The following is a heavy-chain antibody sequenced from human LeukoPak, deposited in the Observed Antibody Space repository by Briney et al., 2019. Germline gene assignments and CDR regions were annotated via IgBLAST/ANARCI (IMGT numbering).Heavy chain of an antibody. CDR1: GFTFSSYS. CDR3: ARGTMVRGVIIRDYYGMDV. CDR2: ISSSSSYI. J-gene: IGHJ6*02. V-gene: IGHV3-21*01. Sequence: GGSLRLSCAASGFTFSSYSMNWVRQAPGKGLEWVSSISSSSSYIYYADSVKGRFTISRDNAKNSLYLQMNSLRAEDTAVYYCARGTMVRGVIIRDYYGMDVWGQGTTVTVSS. D-gene: IGHD3-10*01.